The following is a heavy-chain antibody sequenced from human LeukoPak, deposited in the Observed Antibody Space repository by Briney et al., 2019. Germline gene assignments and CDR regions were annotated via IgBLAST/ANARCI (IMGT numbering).Heavy chain of an antibody. V-gene: IGHV3-48*03. CDR1: GFTFSSYE. CDR2: ISSSGSTI. D-gene: IGHD6-6*01. CDR3: ASLEYSSSSKDFDY. J-gene: IGHJ4*02. Sequence: PGGSLRLSCAASGFTFSSYEMNWVRQAPGKGLERVSYISSSGSTIYYADSVKGRFTISRDNAKNSLYLQMNSLRAEDTAVYYCASLEYSSSSKDFDYWGQGTLVTVSS.